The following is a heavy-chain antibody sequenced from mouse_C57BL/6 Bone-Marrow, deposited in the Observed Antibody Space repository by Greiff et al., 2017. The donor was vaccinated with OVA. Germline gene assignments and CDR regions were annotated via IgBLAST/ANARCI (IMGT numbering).Heavy chain of an antibody. Sequence: QVQLQQSGAELARPGASVTLSCKASGYTFTDYEMHWVKQTPVHGLEWIGAIDPETGGTAYNQKFKGKAILTADKSSSTAYMELRSLTSEDSAVYYCTRPRSTNWGQGTLVTVSA. CDR2: IDPETGGT. CDR1: GYTFTDYE. D-gene: IGHD2-1*01. CDR3: TRPRSTN. J-gene: IGHJ3*01. V-gene: IGHV1-15*01.